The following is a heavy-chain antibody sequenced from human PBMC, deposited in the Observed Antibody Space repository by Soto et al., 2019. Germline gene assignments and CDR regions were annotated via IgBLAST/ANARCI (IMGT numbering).Heavy chain of an antibody. CDR3: AASIFYYGMDV. CDR2: IYPGDSDT. CDR1: GYTFTNYW. V-gene: IGHV5-51*01. Sequence: HGESLKISCKGFGYTFTNYWIGWVRQMPGKGLEWMGIIYPGDSDTKYNPSFQGQVTISADKSITTTYPRWTSLKASDTAIYYCAASIFYYGMDVWGQGTTVTVSS. J-gene: IGHJ6*02.